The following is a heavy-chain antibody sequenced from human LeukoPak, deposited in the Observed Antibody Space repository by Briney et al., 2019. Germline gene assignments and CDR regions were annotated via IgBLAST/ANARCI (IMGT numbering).Heavy chain of an antibody. D-gene: IGHD1-1*01. CDR3: ARNDIYYYGMDV. CDR1: GGSISSYY. J-gene: IGHJ6*02. V-gene: IGHV4-59*08. Sequence: SETLSLTCTVSGGSISSYYWSWIRQPPGKGLEWIGYIYYSGSTNYNPSLKSRVTISVDTSKNQFSLKLSSVTAADTAVCYCARNDIYYYGMDVWGQGTTVTVSS. CDR2: IYYSGST.